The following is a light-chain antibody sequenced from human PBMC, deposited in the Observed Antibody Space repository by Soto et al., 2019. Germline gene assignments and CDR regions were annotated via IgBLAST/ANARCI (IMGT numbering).Light chain of an antibody. Sequence: EVVLTQSPGTLSLSPGERATLSCRASQSISQSLAWYQQRPGQSPRLLIYAASTRHTGIPDRFNGSGSGTDFALTINRLEPEDFAVYFCQQYDGAPLTFGPGTKVDIK. CDR1: QSISQS. V-gene: IGKV3-20*01. CDR3: QQYDGAPLT. J-gene: IGKJ3*01. CDR2: AAS.